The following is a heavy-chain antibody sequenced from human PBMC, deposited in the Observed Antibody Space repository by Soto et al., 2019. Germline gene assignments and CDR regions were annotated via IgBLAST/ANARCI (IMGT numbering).Heavy chain of an antibody. J-gene: IGHJ4*02. CDR1: GGSISSGDYY. Sequence: SETLSLTCTVSGGSISSGDYYWSWIRQPPGKGLEWIGYIYHSGSTYYNPSLKSRVTISVDRSKNQFSLKLSSVTAADTAVYYCARAYTDRYGLIDYWGQATLVTVSS. CDR3: ARAYTDRYGLIDY. V-gene: IGHV4-30-2*01. D-gene: IGHD3-10*01. CDR2: IYHSGST.